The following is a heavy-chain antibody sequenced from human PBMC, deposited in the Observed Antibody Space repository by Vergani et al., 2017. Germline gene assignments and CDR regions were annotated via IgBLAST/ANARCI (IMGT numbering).Heavy chain of an antibody. V-gene: IGHV1-69*13. J-gene: IGHJ1*01. Sequence: QVQLVQSAAEVKKPGSSVKVSCKASGGTFRSYAISWVRQAPGQGLEWMGRLIPIFGTANYAQKFQGRVTITADESTSTAYMELSSLRSEDTAVYYCARPRFTPYCSGGSCHAEYFQHWGQGTLVTVSS. CDR1: GGTFRSYA. CDR2: LIPIFGTA. CDR3: ARPRFTPYCSGGSCHAEYFQH. D-gene: IGHD2-15*01.